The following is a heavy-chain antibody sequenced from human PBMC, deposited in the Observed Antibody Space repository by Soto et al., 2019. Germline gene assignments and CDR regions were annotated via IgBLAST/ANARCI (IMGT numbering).Heavy chain of an antibody. CDR1: GFTFSSYA. CDR2: ISYDGSNK. V-gene: IGHV3-30-3*01. Sequence: GGSLRLSCAASGFTFSSYAMHCVRQAPGKGLEWVAVISYDGSNKYYADSVNGRFTISIDNSKNTLYMQMNSLRAEDTAVYYCARDVESGSSQYYYYYYGMDVWGQGTTVTVSS. J-gene: IGHJ6*02. CDR3: ARDVESGSSQYYYYYYGMDV. D-gene: IGHD1-26*01.